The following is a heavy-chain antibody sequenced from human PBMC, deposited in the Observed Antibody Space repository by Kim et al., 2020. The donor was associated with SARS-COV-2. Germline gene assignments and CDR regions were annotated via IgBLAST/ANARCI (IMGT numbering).Heavy chain of an antibody. CDR2: ST. D-gene: IGHD3-9*01. CDR3: ARRLQYFFDY. J-gene: IGHJ4*02. Sequence: STYYNPSLKSRVTISVDTSKNQFSLKLSSVTAADTAVYYCARRLQYFFDYWGQGTLVTVSS. V-gene: IGHV4-39*07.